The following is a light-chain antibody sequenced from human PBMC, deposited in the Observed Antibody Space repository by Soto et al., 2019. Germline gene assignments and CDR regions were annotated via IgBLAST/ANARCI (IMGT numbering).Light chain of an antibody. CDR2: GAS. CDR3: LQYGSSLPWT. J-gene: IGKJ1*01. V-gene: IGKV3-20*01. CDR1: QSFSSSY. Sequence: EIVLTQSPGTLSLSPGERATLSCRASQSFSSSYLAWYQQKPGQAPRLLIYGASSRATGIPDRFSGSGSGTDFTLTISRLEPEDFAVYYCLQYGSSLPWTFGQGTKVDIK.